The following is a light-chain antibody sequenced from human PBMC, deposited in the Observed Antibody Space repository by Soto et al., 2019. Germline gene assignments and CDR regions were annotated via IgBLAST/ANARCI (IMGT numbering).Light chain of an antibody. CDR2: DAS. J-gene: IGKJ1*01. CDR3: QQYDDWPET. CDR1: QSVSSN. V-gene: IGKV3-15*01. Sequence: EKVMTQSPATLSVSPGERATHSCRASQSVSSNLAWYQQKPGQAPRLLIYDASTRATGIPARFSGSGSGTEFTLTISSLQSEDLAVYYCQQYDDWPETFGQGTKV.